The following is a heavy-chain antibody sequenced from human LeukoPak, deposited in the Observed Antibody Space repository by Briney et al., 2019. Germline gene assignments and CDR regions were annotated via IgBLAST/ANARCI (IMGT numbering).Heavy chain of an antibody. D-gene: IGHD1-26*01. CDR1: GGAFSSYA. J-gene: IGHJ3*02. Sequence: ASVKVSCKASGGAFSSYAISWVRQAPGQGLEWMGGIIPIFGTANYAQKFQGRVTITTDESTSTAYMELSSLRSEDTAVYYCARGIVGALTAFDIWGQGTMVTVSS. V-gene: IGHV1-69*05. CDR3: ARGIVGALTAFDI. CDR2: IIPIFGTA.